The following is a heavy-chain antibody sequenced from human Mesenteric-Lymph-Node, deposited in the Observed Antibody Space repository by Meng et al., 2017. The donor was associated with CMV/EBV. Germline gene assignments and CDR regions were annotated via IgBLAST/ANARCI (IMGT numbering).Heavy chain of an antibody. J-gene: IGHJ6*02. D-gene: IGHD1-26*01. CDR2: IYYSGST. CDR3: ARGAIVGAFGYYYYGMDV. CDR1: GVSVSSDNYY. V-gene: IGHV4-61*01. Sequence: SETLSLTCSVSGVSVSSDNYYWSWIRQPPGKGLEWIGYIYYSGSTKYNPSLKSRVTISVDTSKNKFSLKGSSVTAADTAVYYCARGAIVGAFGYYYYGMDVWGQGTTVTVSS.